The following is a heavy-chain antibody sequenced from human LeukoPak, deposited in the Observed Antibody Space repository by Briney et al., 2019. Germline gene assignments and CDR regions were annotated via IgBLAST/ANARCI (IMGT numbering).Heavy chain of an antibody. CDR2: ISSDGGRT. CDR3: VKDPSGNYFYFDY. J-gene: IGHJ4*02. D-gene: IGHD1-26*01. CDR1: GFTFSSFA. Sequence: PGGSLRLSCSASGFTFSSFAMFWVRQAPGKGLEYVSGISSDGGRTNYADSVKARFIISRDNSKVTLYLQMTSLRPEDTAIYYCVKDPSGNYFYFDYWGQGTLVTVSS. V-gene: IGHV3-64D*09.